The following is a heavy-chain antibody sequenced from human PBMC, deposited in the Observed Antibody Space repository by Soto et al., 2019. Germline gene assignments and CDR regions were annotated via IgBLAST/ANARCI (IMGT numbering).Heavy chain of an antibody. J-gene: IGHJ4*02. V-gene: IGHV3-74*01. D-gene: IGHD3-3*01. CDR2: INSDGSST. Sequence: GGSLRLSCAASGFTFSRYWMHWVRQAPGKGLVWVSRINSDGSSTSHADSVKGRFTISRDNAKNTLYLQMNSLRAEDTAVYYCARVSDYYNFDYWGQGNVVTVSS. CDR1: GFTFSRYW. CDR3: ARVSDYYNFDY.